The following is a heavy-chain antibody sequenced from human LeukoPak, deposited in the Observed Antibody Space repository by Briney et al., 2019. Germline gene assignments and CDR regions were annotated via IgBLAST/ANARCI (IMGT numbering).Heavy chain of an antibody. CDR1: GYSITSGYN. CDR3: VRYCSSTTCYTRAVDY. Sequence: PSETLSLTCTVSGYSITSGYNWAWIRQPPGKVLEWIGSIYHSGSAYYNPSLKSRVTISVDTSKNQFSLKLSSVTAADTAVYYCVRYCSSTTCYTRAVDYWGQETLVTVSS. V-gene: IGHV4-38-2*02. D-gene: IGHD2-2*02. J-gene: IGHJ4*02. CDR2: IYHSGSA.